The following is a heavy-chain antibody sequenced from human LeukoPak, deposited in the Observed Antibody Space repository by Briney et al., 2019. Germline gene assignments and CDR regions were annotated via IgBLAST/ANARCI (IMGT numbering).Heavy chain of an antibody. CDR1: GFAFSSYW. CDR3: ARSLWPEDY. Sequence: PGGSLRLSCEASGFAFSSYWASWVRQAPGKGLEWVANINQDGNSQNYVVAVRGRFTISKDNAKNCVYLRMNSLRAEDTAVYYCARSLWPEDYWGQGILVSVSS. V-gene: IGHV3-7*01. CDR2: INQDGNSQ. D-gene: IGHD2-21*01. J-gene: IGHJ4*02.